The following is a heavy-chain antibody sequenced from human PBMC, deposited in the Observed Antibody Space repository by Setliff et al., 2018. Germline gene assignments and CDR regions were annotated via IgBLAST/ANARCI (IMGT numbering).Heavy chain of an antibody. CDR3: ARSRSSSPWNNWFDP. CDR1: GYSFTSYW. Sequence: GESLKISCKGSGYSFTSYWIGWVRQMPGKGLEWMGIIFPGDSETKYSPSFQGQVTISADKSISTAYLQWSSLKASDTAMYYCARSRSSSPWNNWFDPWGQGTLVTVSS. V-gene: IGHV5-51*01. J-gene: IGHJ5*02. D-gene: IGHD6-6*01. CDR2: IFPGDSET.